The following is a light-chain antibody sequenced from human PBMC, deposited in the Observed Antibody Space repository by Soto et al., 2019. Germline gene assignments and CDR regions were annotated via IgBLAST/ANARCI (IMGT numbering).Light chain of an antibody. CDR2: EGS. CDR3: CSYAGSSTDVV. J-gene: IGLJ2*01. Sequence: QPALTQPASVSGSPGQSITISCTGTSSDVGSYNLVSWYQQHPGKAPKLMIYEGSKRPSGVSNRFSDSKSGNTASLTISGLQAEDEADYYCCSYAGSSTDVVFGGGTKLTVL. V-gene: IGLV2-23*01. CDR1: SSDVGSYNL.